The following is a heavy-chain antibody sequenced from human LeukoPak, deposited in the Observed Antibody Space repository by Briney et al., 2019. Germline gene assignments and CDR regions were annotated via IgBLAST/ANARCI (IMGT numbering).Heavy chain of an antibody. CDR1: GYTFTSYG. J-gene: IGHJ3*02. D-gene: IGHD6-13*01. CDR2: ISAYNGNT. CDR3: ASRIATTGTFSDAFDI. Sequence: GASVKVSCKASGYTFTSYGISWVRQAPGQGLEWMGWISAYNGNTNYAQKLQGRVTMTTDTSTSTAYMELSSLRSDDTAVYYCASRIATTGTFSDAFDIWGQGTMVTVSS. V-gene: IGHV1-18*01.